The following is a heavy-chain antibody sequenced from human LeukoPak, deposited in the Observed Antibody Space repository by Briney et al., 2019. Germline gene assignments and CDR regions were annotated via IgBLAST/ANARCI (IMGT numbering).Heavy chain of an antibody. CDR3: ARGPYSYDSSGAFDI. V-gene: IGHV4-38-2*02. D-gene: IGHD3-22*01. Sequence: ASETLSLTCTVSGYSISSDYYWGWIRQPPGKGLEWIASVSHSGSTYYNPSLKSRVTISVDTSKNQFSLKLSSVTAADTAVYFCARGPYSYDSSGAFDIWGQGTMVTVSS. J-gene: IGHJ3*02. CDR2: VSHSGST. CDR1: GYSISSDYY.